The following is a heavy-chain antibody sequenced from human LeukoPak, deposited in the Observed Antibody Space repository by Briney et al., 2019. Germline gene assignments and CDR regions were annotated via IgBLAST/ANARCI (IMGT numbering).Heavy chain of an antibody. CDR3: AREGIAAAVAMDV. V-gene: IGHV1-18*01. Sequence: ASVKVSCKASGYTFTSYGISWVRQAPGQGLEWMGWISAYNGNTNYAQKFQGRVTMTRDTSISTAYMELSRLRSDDTAVYYCAREGIAAAVAMDVWGKGTTVTVSS. D-gene: IGHD6-13*01. J-gene: IGHJ6*03. CDR1: GYTFTSYG. CDR2: ISAYNGNT.